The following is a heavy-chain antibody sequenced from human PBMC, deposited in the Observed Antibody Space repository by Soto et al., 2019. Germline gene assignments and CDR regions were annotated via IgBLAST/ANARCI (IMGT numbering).Heavy chain of an antibody. D-gene: IGHD4-17*01. V-gene: IGHV1-69*02. CDR2: IIPILGIA. J-gene: IGHJ4*02. CDR3: ISKVTTSFDY. CDR1: GGTFSSYT. Sequence: SVKVSCKASGGTFSSYTISWVRQAPGQGLEWMGRIIPILGIANYAQKLQGRVTITADKSTSTAYMELSSLRSEDTAVYYCISKVTTSFDYWGQGTLVTVSS.